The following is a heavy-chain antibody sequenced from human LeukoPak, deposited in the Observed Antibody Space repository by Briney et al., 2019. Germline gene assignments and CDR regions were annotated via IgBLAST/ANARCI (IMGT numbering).Heavy chain of an antibody. CDR1: GYIFTNYW. CDR3: ARYIYRNTRYPWFDT. J-gene: IGHJ5*02. D-gene: IGHD6-13*01. V-gene: IGHV5-10-1*01. CDR2: IDPSDSYT. Sequence: GESLKISCKCSGYIFTNYWITWVRQRPGKGLEWMGRIDPSDSYTNYSPSFRGHVTISSDKSITTAYLQWGSLQASDTAIYFCARYIYRNTRYPWFDTWGQGTLVTVAS.